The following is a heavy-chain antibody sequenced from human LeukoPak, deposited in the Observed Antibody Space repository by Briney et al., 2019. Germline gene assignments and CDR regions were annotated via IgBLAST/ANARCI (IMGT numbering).Heavy chain of an antibody. Sequence: GGSLRLSCAASGFTFSSYAMSWVRQAPGKGLEWVSAISGSGGSTYYADSVKGRFTISRDNSKNTLYLQMNSLRAEDTAVYYCATPYYDFWSGYDYYYGMDVWGQGTTVTVSS. J-gene: IGHJ6*02. CDR3: ATPYYDFWSGYDYYYGMDV. D-gene: IGHD3-3*01. V-gene: IGHV3-23*01. CDR2: ISGSGGST. CDR1: GFTFSSYA.